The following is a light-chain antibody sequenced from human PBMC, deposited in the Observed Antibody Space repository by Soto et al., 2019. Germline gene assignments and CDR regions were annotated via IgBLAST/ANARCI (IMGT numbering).Light chain of an antibody. Sequence: DIVVTQSPLSLPVTPGEPASISCRSSQILLHSNGYNYLDWYLQKPGQSPQLLIYLGSNRASGVPDRFSGSGSGTDFTLKISRVEAEDVGVYYCMQALQTPPTFGQGTRLEIK. J-gene: IGKJ5*01. V-gene: IGKV2-28*01. CDR3: MQALQTPPT. CDR1: QILLHSNGYNY. CDR2: LGS.